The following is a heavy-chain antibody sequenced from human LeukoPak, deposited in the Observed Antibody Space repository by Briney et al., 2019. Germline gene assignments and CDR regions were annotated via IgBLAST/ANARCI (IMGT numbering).Heavy chain of an antibody. D-gene: IGHD4-17*01. J-gene: IGHJ3*02. CDR2: INHSGST. V-gene: IGHV4-34*01. Sequence: SETLSLNCAVYGGSFSGYYWSWLRQPPGKGLEWIGEINHSGSTNYNPSLKSRVTISVDTSKNQFSLKLSSVTAADTAVYYCARGHDYGDYGRAFDIWGQGTMVTVSS. CDR3: ARGHDYGDYGRAFDI. CDR1: GGSFSGYY.